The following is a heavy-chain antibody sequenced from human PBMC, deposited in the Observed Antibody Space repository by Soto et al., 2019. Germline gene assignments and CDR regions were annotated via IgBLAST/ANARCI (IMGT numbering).Heavy chain of an antibody. Sequence: GGSLRLSCAASGFTVSSNYMSWVRQAPGKGLEWGSGMYSGGSTYYADSVKGRFTISRDNSKNTLYLQMNSLRAEDTAVYYCARDRVVVVPAAIRVYYYYGMDVWGQGTTVTVSS. CDR2: MYSGGST. V-gene: IGHV3-53*01. D-gene: IGHD2-2*02. CDR1: GFTVSSNY. CDR3: ARDRVVVVPAAIRVYYYYGMDV. J-gene: IGHJ6*02.